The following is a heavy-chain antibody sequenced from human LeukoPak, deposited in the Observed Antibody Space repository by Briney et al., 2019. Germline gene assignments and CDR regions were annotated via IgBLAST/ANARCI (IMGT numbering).Heavy chain of an antibody. D-gene: IGHD5-18*01. J-gene: IGHJ6*04. CDR3: AREGGYSYGGNYYGMDV. Sequence: GGSLRLSCAASGFTFSSYWMHWVRQAPGKGLEWVSRINSDGSSTSYADSVKGRFTISRDNAKNTLYLQMNSLRAEDTAVYYCAREGGYSYGGNYYGMDVWGKGTTVTVSS. CDR2: INSDGSST. V-gene: IGHV3-74*01. CDR1: GFTFSSYW.